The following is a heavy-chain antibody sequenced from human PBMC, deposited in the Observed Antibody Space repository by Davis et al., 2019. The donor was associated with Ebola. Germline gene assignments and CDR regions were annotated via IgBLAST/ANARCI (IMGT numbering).Heavy chain of an antibody. D-gene: IGHD1-1*01. Sequence: GGSLRLSCAASGFTSSTYCMTRVRQAPGKGLEWVANIKQDGRDKFYVDSAKGRFTISRDNAQNSLYLQMNSLRAEDTAVYYCAREENGATIWARFDYWGQGTLVTVSS. J-gene: IGHJ4*02. V-gene: IGHV3-7*03. CDR3: AREENGATIWARFDY. CDR1: GFTSSTYC. CDR2: IKQDGRDK.